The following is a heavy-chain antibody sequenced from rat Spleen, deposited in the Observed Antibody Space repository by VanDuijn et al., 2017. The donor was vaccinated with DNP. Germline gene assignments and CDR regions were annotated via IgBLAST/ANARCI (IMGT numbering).Heavy chain of an antibody. D-gene: IGHD1-4*01. CDR2: ISTGIGRT. Sequence: EVQLVASGGGLVQPERSLKLSCAASGFTFSNYYMAWVRQAPAKGLEWVASISTGIGRTYYRDSVKGRFTISRDNANRTLYLQMDSLRSEDTATYYCATSPGPNWFAYWGQGTLVTVSS. CDR1: GFTFSNYY. V-gene: IGHV5-25*01. CDR3: ATSPGPNWFAY. J-gene: IGHJ3*01.